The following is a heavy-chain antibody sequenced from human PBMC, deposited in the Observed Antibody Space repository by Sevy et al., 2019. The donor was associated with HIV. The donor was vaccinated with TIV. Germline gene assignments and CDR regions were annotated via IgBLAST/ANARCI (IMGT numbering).Heavy chain of an antibody. D-gene: IGHD2-15*01. J-gene: IGHJ3*02. V-gene: IGHV3-48*03. CDR3: ASQPVVVVAAAVEDI. Sequence: QAGGSLRLSCAASGFTFSSYEMNWVRQAPGKGLEWVSYISSSGSTIYYADSVKGRFTISRDNAKNSLYLQMNSLRAEDTAVYYCASQPVVVVAAAVEDIWGQGTMVTVSS. CDR1: GFTFSSYE. CDR2: ISSSGSTI.